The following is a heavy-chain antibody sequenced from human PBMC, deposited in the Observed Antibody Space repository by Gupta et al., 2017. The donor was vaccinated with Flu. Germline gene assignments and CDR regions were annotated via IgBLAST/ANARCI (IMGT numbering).Heavy chain of an antibody. J-gene: IGHJ4*02. D-gene: IGHD2-21*01. CDR2: IIPILGIA. Sequence: QVQLVQSGAEVMKLGSSVKVSCMASGGTFSSYAISWVRQAPGQGLEWMGRIIPILGIANYAQKFQGRVTITADKSTSTTYMELSSLRSEDTAVYYCARGPPHIGTFDYWGQGTLVTVAS. CDR1: GGTFSSYA. V-gene: IGHV1-69*02. CDR3: ARGPPHIGTFDY.